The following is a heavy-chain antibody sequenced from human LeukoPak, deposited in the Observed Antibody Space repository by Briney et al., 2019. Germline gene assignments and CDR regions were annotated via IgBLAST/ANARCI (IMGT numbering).Heavy chain of an antibody. V-gene: IGHV3-53*01. Sequence: GGSLRLSCAASGLTVSSNYMSWVRQAPGKGLEWVSVIYSGGSTYYADSVKGRFTISRDNSKNTLYLQMNSLRAEDTAVYYCARNPSRVPGIAVAGPVYYFDYWGQGTLVTVSS. CDR2: IYSGGST. D-gene: IGHD6-19*01. CDR1: GLTVSSNY. J-gene: IGHJ4*02. CDR3: ARNPSRVPGIAVAGPVYYFDY.